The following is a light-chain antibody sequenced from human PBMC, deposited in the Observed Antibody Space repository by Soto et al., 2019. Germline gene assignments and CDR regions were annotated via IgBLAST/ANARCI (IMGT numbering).Light chain of an antibody. CDR2: LGS. V-gene: IGKV2-28*01. CDR3: MQALQTPPYT. J-gene: IGKJ2*01. CDR1: QSLLHSNGYNY. Sequence: DIVMTQSPLSLPVTPGEPASISCRSSQSLLHSNGYNYLDWYLQKTGQSPQLLIYLGSNRASGVPDRFSGSGSGTDFTLKISRVAAEYVGVYYCMQALQTPPYTFGQGTKLEIK.